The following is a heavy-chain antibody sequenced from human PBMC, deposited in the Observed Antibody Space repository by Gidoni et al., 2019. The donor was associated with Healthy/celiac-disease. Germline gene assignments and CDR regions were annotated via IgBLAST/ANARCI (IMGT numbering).Heavy chain of an antibody. J-gene: IGHJ4*02. CDR2: IYYSGST. Sequence: QLQLQESGPGLVKPSETLSLTCTVSGGSISSSSYYWGWIRQPPGKGLEWIGSIYYSGSTYYNPSLKSRVTISVDTSKNQFSLKLSSVTAADTAVYYCAGPNSSSWFISPRFDYWGQGTLVTVSS. CDR1: GGSISSSSYY. CDR3: AGPNSSSWFISPRFDY. V-gene: IGHV4-39*01. D-gene: IGHD6-13*01.